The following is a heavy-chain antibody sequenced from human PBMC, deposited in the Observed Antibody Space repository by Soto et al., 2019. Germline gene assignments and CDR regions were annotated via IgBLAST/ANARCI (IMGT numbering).Heavy chain of an antibody. J-gene: IGHJ5*02. CDR3: ARSVFP. Sequence: SETLSLTCTVSGGSIISGGYYWNWIRQHPGKGLEWIGYIYYIGSTYYNPSLKSRVTISLDTSKNQFSLKLSSVTAADTAVYYCARSVFPWGQGTQVTVS. V-gene: IGHV4-31*03. CDR1: GGSIISGGYY. CDR2: IYYIGST.